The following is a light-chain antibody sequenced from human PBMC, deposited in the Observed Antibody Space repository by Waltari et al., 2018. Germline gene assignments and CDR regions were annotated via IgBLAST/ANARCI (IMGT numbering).Light chain of an antibody. V-gene: IGLV2-11*01. J-gene: IGLJ2*01. Sequence: QSALTQPRPVYGSPGPSVTISFTGTPRDDGGRTYVSLYQHHPGKAPKLVIYGVTRRPSGVPARFSGSKSGNTASLTVSGLQGDDEADYYCCSYAGDSIFVLFGGWTRLTVL. CDR3: CSYAGDSIFVL. CDR2: GVT. CDR1: PRDDGGRTY.